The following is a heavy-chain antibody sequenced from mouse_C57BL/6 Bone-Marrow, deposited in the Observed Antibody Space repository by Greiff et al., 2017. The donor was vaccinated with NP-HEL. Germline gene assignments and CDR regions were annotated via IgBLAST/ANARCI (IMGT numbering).Heavy chain of an antibody. CDR3: TTFYYYGSSDY. D-gene: IGHD1-1*01. J-gene: IGHJ2*01. Sequence: EVQLVESGAELVRPGASVKLSCTASGFNIKDDYMHWVKQRPEQGLEWIGWIDPENGDTEYASKFQGKATITADTSSNTAYLQLSSLTSEDTAVYYCTTFYYYGSSDYWGQGTTLTVSS. V-gene: IGHV14-4*01. CDR1: GFNIKDDY. CDR2: IDPENGDT.